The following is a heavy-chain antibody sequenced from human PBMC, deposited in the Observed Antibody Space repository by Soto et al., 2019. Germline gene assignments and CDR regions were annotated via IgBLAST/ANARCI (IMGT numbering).Heavy chain of an antibody. CDR2: ISFNGGDT. CDR1: GFPFRRFA. CDR3: VKDGAVTFSGWFFDY. V-gene: IGHV3-64D*06. D-gene: IGHD4-4*01. J-gene: IGHJ4*02. Sequence: PGGSLRLSCSASGFPFRRFAIHWVRQASGKGLVYVSGISFNGGDTYHADSVKGRFSISRDNSKNTVYLQMSSLRAEDTAVYYCVKDGAVTFSGWFFDYWGQGTPVTVSS.